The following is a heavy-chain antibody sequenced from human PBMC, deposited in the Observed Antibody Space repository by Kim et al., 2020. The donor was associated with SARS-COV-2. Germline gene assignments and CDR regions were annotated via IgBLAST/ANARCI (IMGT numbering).Heavy chain of an antibody. D-gene: IGHD2-2*01. CDR2: LSAGGETT. Sequence: GGSLRLSCVASGFSFGSQPMSWVRQAPGKGLEWVSALSAGGETTFYADSVKGRFAISRDNARNKLWLQMNSLRGDDTATYYCAKEDHRSVIYAAGFDYWG. V-gene: IGHV3-23*01. J-gene: IGHJ4*01. CDR3: AKEDHRSVIYAAGFDY. CDR1: GFSFGSQP.